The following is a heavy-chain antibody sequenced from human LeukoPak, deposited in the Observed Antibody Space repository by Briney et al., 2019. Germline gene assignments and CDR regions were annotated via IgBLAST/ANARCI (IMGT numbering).Heavy chain of an antibody. V-gene: IGHV1-69*13. CDR3: ARDRLDYYGSGSHGPYGMDV. CDR2: IIPIFGTA. J-gene: IGHJ6*02. Sequence: GASVKVSCKASGGTSSSYAISWVRQAPGQGLEWMGGIIPIFGTANYAQKFQGRVTITADESTSTAYMELSSLRSEDTAVYYCARDRLDYYGSGSHGPYGMDVWGQGTTVTVSS. CDR1: GGTSSSYA. D-gene: IGHD3-10*01.